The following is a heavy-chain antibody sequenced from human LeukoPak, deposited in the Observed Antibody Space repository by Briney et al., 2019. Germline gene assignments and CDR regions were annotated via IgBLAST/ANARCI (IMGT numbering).Heavy chain of an antibody. J-gene: IGHJ6*03. D-gene: IGHD1-26*01. Sequence: GSSARDSCMPSLGTFLSSAISWVRPAPQQGLEWRGRLILIVGIANYAEKFKGRVTITADKSTSTAYMELSSLRSEDTAVYYCARDRSGSYYSDYYYYMDVWGKGTTVTVSS. CDR3: ARDRSGSYYSDYYYYMDV. CDR1: LGTFLSSA. V-gene: IGHV1-69*04. CDR2: LILIVGIA.